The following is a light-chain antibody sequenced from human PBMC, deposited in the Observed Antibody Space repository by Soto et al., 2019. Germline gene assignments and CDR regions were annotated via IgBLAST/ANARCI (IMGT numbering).Light chain of an antibody. Sequence: DNQMTQSPSSLSASVGDRISITCRASQTVSTYLNWYQQKPGKAPTLLISATSTLQSGVPSRFSGSGSATEFTLTITSLQPEDFAVYYCQQYNNWPSWTFGQGTKVEIK. CDR3: QQYNNWPSWT. V-gene: IGKV1-39*01. J-gene: IGKJ1*01. CDR2: ATS. CDR1: QTVSTY.